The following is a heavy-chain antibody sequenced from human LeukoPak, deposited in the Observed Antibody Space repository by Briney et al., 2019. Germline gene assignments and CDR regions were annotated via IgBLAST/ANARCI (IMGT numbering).Heavy chain of an antibody. CDR2: ISYDGSNK. CDR1: GFTFSSYG. CDR3: AKGVVVVIDY. D-gene: IGHD3-22*01. J-gene: IGHJ4*02. Sequence: GGSLRLSCAASGFTFSSYGMHWVRQAPGKGLEWVAVISYDGSNKYYADSVKGRFTISRDNSKNTLYLQMNSLRAEGTAVYYCAKGVVVVIDYWGQGTLVTVSS. V-gene: IGHV3-30*18.